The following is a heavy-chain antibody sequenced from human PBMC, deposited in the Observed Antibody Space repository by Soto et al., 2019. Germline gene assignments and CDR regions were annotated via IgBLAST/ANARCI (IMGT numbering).Heavy chain of an antibody. CDR3: ARDLIYAGYYYYMDV. CDR1: GFTFSSYS. Sequence: EVQLVESGGGLVKPGGSLRLSCAASGFTFSSYSMNWVRQAPGKGLEWVSSINYKSHIDYADSVKGRFTISRDNAKNSLYLQMNSLRAEDTAVYFCARDLIYAGYYYYMDVWGIGTPVTVSS. J-gene: IGHJ6*03. V-gene: IGHV3-21*01. D-gene: IGHD3-10*01. CDR2: INYKSHI.